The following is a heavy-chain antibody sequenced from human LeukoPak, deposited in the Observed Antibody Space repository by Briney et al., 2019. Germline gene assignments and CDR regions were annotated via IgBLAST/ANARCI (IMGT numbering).Heavy chain of an antibody. CDR3: ARNYYDSSGYYSHYLDY. V-gene: IGHV4-39*07. D-gene: IGHD3-22*01. J-gene: IGHJ4*02. Sequence: PSETLSLTCTVSGGSISSSSYYWGWIRQPPGKGLEWIGSIYYSGSTYYNPSLKSRVTISVDTSKNQFSLKLSSVTAADTAVYYCARNYYDSSGYYSHYLDYWGQGTLVTVSS. CDR1: GGSISSSSYY. CDR2: IYYSGST.